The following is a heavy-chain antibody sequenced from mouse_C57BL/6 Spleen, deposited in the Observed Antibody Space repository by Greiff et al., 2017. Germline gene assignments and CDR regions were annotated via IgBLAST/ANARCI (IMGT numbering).Heavy chain of an antibody. CDR2: INPSNGGT. Sequence: QVQLQQSGTELVKPGASVKLSCKASGYTFTSYWMYWVKQRPGQGLEWIGNINPSNGGTNYNEKFKSKATLTVDKSSSTAYMQLSSLTSEDSAIYYCARNGPYYGSGYGFAYWGQRTLVTVSA. D-gene: IGHD1-1*01. J-gene: IGHJ3*01. V-gene: IGHV1-53*01. CDR1: GYTFTSYW. CDR3: ARNGPYYGSGYGFAY.